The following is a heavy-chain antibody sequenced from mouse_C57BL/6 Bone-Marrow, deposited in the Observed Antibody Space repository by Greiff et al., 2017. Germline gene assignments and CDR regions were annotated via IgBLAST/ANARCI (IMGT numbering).Heavy chain of an antibody. CDR1: GFTFSDYY. Sequence: EVKLVESEGGLVQPGSSMKLSCTASGFTFSDYYMAWVRQVPEKGLEWVANINYDGSSTYYLDSLKSRFILSRDNAKNILYLQMSSLKSEDTATYYCARDNYYGFDYWGQGTTLTVSA. CDR2: INYDGSST. D-gene: IGHD1-1*01. J-gene: IGHJ2*01. CDR3: ARDNYYGFDY. V-gene: IGHV5-16*01.